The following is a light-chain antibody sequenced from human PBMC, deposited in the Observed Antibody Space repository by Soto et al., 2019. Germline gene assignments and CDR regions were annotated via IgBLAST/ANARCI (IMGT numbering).Light chain of an antibody. Sequence: QCVLNQPASVSGSPGQSITISCTGTTSDVGSYDLVSWYQQHPGKAPKIMIYEVSKRPSGDSNRFSGSRSGNTASLTISGLQAEDEADYYCCSYAGGRSPYVFGNGTKVTVL. CDR1: TSDVGSYDL. CDR3: CSYAGGRSPYV. CDR2: EVS. V-gene: IGLV2-23*02. J-gene: IGLJ1*01.